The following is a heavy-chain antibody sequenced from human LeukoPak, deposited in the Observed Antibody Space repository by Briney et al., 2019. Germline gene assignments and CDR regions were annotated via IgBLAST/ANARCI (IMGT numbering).Heavy chain of an antibody. CDR2: IYYRVTS. Sequence: SETLSLTCSVSDVSISSSYWSWIRQPPGKGLEWIGYIYYRVTSDYNPSLKSRVTISVDTSKDQFSLKLSSVTAADTAVYYCASGGTYSSSWYYFDYWGQGTLVTVSS. J-gene: IGHJ4*02. D-gene: IGHD6-13*01. CDR3: ASGGTYSSSWYYFDY. V-gene: IGHV4-59*01. CDR1: DVSISSSY.